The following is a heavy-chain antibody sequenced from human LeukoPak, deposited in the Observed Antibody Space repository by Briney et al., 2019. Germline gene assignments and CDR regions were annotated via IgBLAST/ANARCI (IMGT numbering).Heavy chain of an antibody. CDR3: ARDLGRDGGPFN. V-gene: IGHV3-74*01. CDR1: GFTFSSYG. D-gene: IGHD4-23*01. CDR2: INSDGSTT. J-gene: IGHJ4*02. Sequence: PGGSLRLSCAASGFTFSSYGMHWVRQAPGKGLVWVSRINSDGSTTNYADSVRGRFTISRDNAKNTLYLQINTLRAEDTAVYYCARDLGRDGGPFNWGQGTLVTVSS.